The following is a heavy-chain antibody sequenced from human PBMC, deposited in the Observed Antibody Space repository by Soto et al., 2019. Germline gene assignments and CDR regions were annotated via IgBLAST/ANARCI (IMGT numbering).Heavy chain of an antibody. CDR1: GGTFSSYA. CDR3: ARASAIAAAGDYYYDMDV. CDR2: IIPIFGTA. J-gene: IGHJ6*02. D-gene: IGHD6-13*01. V-gene: IGHV1-69*01. Sequence: QVQLVQSGAEVKKPGSSVKVSCKASGGTFSSYAISWVRQAPRQGLEWMGGIIPIFGTANYAQKFQGRVTITADESTSTAYMELSSLRSEDTAVYYCARASAIAAAGDYYYDMDVWGQGTTVTVSS.